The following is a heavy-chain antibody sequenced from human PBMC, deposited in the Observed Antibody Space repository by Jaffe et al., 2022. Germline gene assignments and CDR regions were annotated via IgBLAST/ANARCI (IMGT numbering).Heavy chain of an antibody. CDR1: GFTFSSYD. V-gene: IGHV3-13*01. J-gene: IGHJ4*02. CDR2: IGTAGDT. D-gene: IGHD3-3*01. CDR3: ARGITYYDFWSGSLQSYYFDY. Sequence: EVQLVESGGGLVQPGGSLRLSCAASGFTFSSYDMHWVRQATGKGLEWVSAIGTAGDTYYPGSVKGRFTISRENAKNSLYLQMNSLRAGDTAVYYCARGITYYDFWSGSLQSYYFDYWGQGTLVTVSS.